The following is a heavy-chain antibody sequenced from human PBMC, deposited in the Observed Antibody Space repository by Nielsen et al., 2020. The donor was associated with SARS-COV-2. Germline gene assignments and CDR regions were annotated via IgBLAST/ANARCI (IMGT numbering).Heavy chain of an antibody. Sequence: ASVKVSCKASRDTFTGYYVHWVRQAPGQGLEWMGWISAYNGNRNYVQKFQGRVTMTTDTSTNTAYMELRSLKSDDTAVYYCARGTGEDYWGQGTLVTVSS. D-gene: IGHD1-26*01. CDR2: ISAYNGNR. J-gene: IGHJ4*02. CDR1: RDTFTGYY. V-gene: IGHV1-18*04. CDR3: ARGTGEDY.